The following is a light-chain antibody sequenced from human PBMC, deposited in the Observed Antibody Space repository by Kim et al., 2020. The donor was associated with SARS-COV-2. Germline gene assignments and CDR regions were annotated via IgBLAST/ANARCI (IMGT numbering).Light chain of an antibody. CDR1: SSNSGAGYD. Sequence: RVTNSCTGSSSNSGAGYDVHWYQQLPGAAPTLLIYGNSNRPSGVPDRFSGSKPGTSASLAITGRQAEDEADYYCQSYDSSLSGSGVFGTGTKVTVL. J-gene: IGLJ1*01. V-gene: IGLV1-40*01. CDR3: QSYDSSLSGSGV. CDR2: GNS.